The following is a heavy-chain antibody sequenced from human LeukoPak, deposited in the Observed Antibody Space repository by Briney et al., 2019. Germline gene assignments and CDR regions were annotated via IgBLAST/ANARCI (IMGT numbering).Heavy chain of an antibody. CDR1: GFTFSSYW. CDR3: ARDSTGYGYEEWS. J-gene: IGHJ5*02. V-gene: IGHV3-7*01. D-gene: IGHD5-18*01. Sequence: GGSLRLSCAASGFTFSSYWMSWVRQAPGKGLEWGANIKQDGSEKFYVDSVKGRFTISRDNAKNSLFLQMNRLRAEDMAVYYCARDSTGYGYEEWSWGQGTLVTVSS. CDR2: IKQDGSEK.